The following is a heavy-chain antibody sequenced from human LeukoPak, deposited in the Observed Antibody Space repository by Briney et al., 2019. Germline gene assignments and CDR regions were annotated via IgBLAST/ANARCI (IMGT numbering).Heavy chain of an antibody. V-gene: IGHV3-48*03. D-gene: IGHD3-10*01. CDR2: ISSSGSTI. Sequence: GGSLRLSCAASGFTFSSYEMNWVRQAPGKGLEWVSYISSSGSTIYYADSVKGRFTISRDNAKNSLYLQMNSLRAEDTAVYYCARDRFSGSGSYYNRWFAYYYYGMDVWGQGTTVTVSS. J-gene: IGHJ6*02. CDR3: ARDRFSGSGSYYNRWFAYYYYGMDV. CDR1: GFTFSSYE.